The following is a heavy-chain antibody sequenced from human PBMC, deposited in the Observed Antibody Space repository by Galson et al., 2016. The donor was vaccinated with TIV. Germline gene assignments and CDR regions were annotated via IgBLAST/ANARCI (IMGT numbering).Heavy chain of an antibody. V-gene: IGHV3-30-3*01. Sequence: SLRLSCAASGFTFSRYAFHWVRQAPGKGLEWVALILFDGNNKYYADSVRGRFTISRDNLKNTVDLEMNSLRTDDTAVYYCARTTVENVYYSRMAVWGHGTTVTVSS. D-gene: IGHD2-8*01. J-gene: IGHJ6*02. CDR2: ILFDGNNK. CDR3: ARTTVENVYYSRMAV. CDR1: GFTFSRYA.